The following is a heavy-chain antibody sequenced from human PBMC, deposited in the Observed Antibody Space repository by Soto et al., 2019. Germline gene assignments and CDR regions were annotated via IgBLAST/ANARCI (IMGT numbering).Heavy chain of an antibody. CDR2: TYHSGNP. Sequence: QLQLQESGSGLVKPSQTLSLTCTVSGGSIRTGGYSWSWIRQPPGQGLEWIGNTYHSGNPYSNPSLKSRVTIAADGSKNQFSLKVISVTAADTAVYYCSREDYGDYGGYFDYWGQGSLVTVSS. J-gene: IGHJ4*02. V-gene: IGHV4-30-2*01. D-gene: IGHD4-17*01. CDR3: SREDYGDYGGYFDY. CDR1: GGSIRTGGYS.